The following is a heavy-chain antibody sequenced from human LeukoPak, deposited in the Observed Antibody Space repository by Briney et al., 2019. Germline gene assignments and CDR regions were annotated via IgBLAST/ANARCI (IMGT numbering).Heavy chain of an antibody. CDR1: GYTLTELS. CDR3: ATSFTTVTTEYFDY. D-gene: IGHD4-17*01. V-gene: IGHV1-24*01. Sequence: ASVKVSCKASGYTLTELSMHWVRQAPGKGLEWMGGFDPEDGETIYAQKFQGRVTMTEDTSTDTAYMELSSLRSEDTAVYYCATSFTTVTTEYFDYWGQGTLVTVSS. J-gene: IGHJ4*02. CDR2: FDPEDGET.